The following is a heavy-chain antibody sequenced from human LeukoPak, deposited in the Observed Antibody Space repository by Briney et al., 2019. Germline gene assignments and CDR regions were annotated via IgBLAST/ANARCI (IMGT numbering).Heavy chain of an antibody. CDR2: ISISGSTI. CDR1: GFTFSDYY. D-gene: IGHD6-13*01. Sequence: GGSLRLSCEGSGFTFSDYYISWIRQAPGKGLEWVSSISISGSTIYYADSVKGRFTISRDNAKNSLYLRMNSLRAEDTAAYYCARDPGSRHDAFDIWGQGTMVTVSS. V-gene: IGHV3-11*04. J-gene: IGHJ3*02. CDR3: ARDPGSRHDAFDI.